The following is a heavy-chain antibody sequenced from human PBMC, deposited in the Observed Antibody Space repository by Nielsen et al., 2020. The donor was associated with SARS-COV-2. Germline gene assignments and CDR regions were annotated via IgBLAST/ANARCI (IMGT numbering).Heavy chain of an antibody. V-gene: IGHV4-59*01. CDR1: GGSISHFY. Sequence: SETLSLTCTVSGGSISHFYWNWIRQPPGKGLEWIGYIYYSGSTKYNPSLKSRVTVSLDTSKNQFSLKLSSATAADTAVYYCARSFGDYEGGTYYYYYGMDVWGQGTTVTV. J-gene: IGHJ6*02. CDR2: IYYSGST. D-gene: IGHD4-17*01. CDR3: ARSFGDYEGGTYYYYYGMDV.